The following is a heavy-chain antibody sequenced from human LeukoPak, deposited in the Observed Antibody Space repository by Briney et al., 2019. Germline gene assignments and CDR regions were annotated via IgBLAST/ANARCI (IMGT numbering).Heavy chain of an antibody. CDR1: GFAFSNFA. J-gene: IGHJ5*01. V-gene: IGHV3-30*14. CDR2: VSYEGTIK. CDR3: AREKFDS. Sequence: GGSLRLSCAASGFAFSNFAMHWVRQAPGKGLEWVAVVSYEGTIKYYSDSAKGRFTISRDNSNSLISLQMNNLITEDTAVYYCAREKFDSWGQGTLVTVSP.